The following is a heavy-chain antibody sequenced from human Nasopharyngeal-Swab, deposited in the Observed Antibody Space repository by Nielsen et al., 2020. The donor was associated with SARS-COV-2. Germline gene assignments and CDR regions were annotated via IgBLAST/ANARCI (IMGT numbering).Heavy chain of an antibody. Sequence: GESLKISCKSSGYTFTSYWIGWVRPMPGKGLEWMGIIYPPDSDTRYSPSFQGQVTISADKSISTAYLQWPSLKASDTAMYYCAKPPTVGAAIDYWGQGTLVIVSS. V-gene: IGHV5-51*01. CDR3: AKPPTVGAAIDY. CDR2: IYPPDSDT. CDR1: GYTFTSYW. D-gene: IGHD1-26*01. J-gene: IGHJ4*02.